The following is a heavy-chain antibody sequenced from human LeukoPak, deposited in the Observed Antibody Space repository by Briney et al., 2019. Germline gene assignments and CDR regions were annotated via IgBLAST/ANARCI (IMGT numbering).Heavy chain of an antibody. CDR1: GGSISSGDYY. D-gene: IGHD2/OR15-2a*01. CDR2: IYYSGST. V-gene: IGHV4-30-4*01. Sequence: SETLSLTCTVSGGSISSGDYYWSWIRQPPGKGLEWIGYIYYSGSTYYNPSLQSRVTISVDKSKNQFSLKLNSVTAADTAVYYCARRGSIYGLFDYWGQGTLVTVSS. J-gene: IGHJ4*02. CDR3: ARRGSIYGLFDY.